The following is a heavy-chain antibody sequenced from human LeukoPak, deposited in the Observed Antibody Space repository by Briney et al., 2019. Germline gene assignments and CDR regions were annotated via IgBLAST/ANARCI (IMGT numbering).Heavy chain of an antibody. CDR1: GFTFSSYA. D-gene: IGHD2-15*01. V-gene: IGHV3-64*02. CDR2: ISGSGTST. J-gene: IGHJ4*02. Sequence: GGSLRLSCSASGFTFSSYAMHWVRQAPGKGLEFVSAISGSGTSTYYADSVKGRLTISRDNSKNTVYLQMGSLTAEDMAVYYCARRHCSGGRCYSPFYYWGQGTLVTVSS. CDR3: ARRHCSGGRCYSPFYY.